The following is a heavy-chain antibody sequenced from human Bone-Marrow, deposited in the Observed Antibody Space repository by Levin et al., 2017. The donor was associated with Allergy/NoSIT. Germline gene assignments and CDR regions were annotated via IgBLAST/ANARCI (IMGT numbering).Heavy chain of an antibody. J-gene: IGHJ6*02. CDR1: GFTFSSYA. CDR2: ISYYGSNK. Sequence: GESLKISCAASGFTFSSYAMHWVRQAPGKGLEWVAVISYYGSNKYYADSVKGRFTISRDNSKNTLYLQMNSLRAEDTAVYYCAREQWELLRTRYYYYGMDVWGQGTTVTVSS. V-gene: IGHV3-30*04. D-gene: IGHD1-26*01. CDR3: AREQWELLRTRYYYYGMDV.